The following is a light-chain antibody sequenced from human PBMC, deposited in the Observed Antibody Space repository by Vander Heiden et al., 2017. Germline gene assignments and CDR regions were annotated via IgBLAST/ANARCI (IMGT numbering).Light chain of an antibody. CDR3: QAGDSSTYVV. CDR2: QNN. CDR1: ELGNKH. V-gene: IGLV3-1*01. J-gene: IGLJ2*01. Sequence: SYELTQPPSVSVSPGQAASITCSGDELGNKHAYWYQQKPGQSPVLVMYQNNRRPSGIPERFSGSNCGNTATLTISGTQAMEEADYYCQAGDSSTYVVFGGGTKLTVL.